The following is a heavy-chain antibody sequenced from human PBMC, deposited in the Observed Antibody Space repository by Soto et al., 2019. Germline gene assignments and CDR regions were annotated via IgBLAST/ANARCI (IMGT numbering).Heavy chain of an antibody. Sequence: SETLSLTCTVSGGSISSSSYYWGWIRQPPGKGLEWIGSIYYSGSTYYNPSLKSRVTISVDTSKNQFSLKLSSVTAADTAVYYCANGNRRGVVDGQNWFDPWGQGTLVTVSS. CDR2: IYYSGST. CDR3: ANGNRRGVVDGQNWFDP. V-gene: IGHV4-39*01. D-gene: IGHD2-15*01. J-gene: IGHJ5*02. CDR1: GGSISSSSYY.